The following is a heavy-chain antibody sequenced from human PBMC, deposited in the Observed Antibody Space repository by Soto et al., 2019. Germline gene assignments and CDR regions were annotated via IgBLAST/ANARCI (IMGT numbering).Heavy chain of an antibody. V-gene: IGHV1-18*04. CDR1: GYTFTSYG. Sequence: QVQLVQSGAEVKKPGASVKVSCKASGYTFTSYGISWVRQAPGQGLEWMGWISAYNGNTNYAQKLQGRVTMTTDTSTSTAYMELRSLRSDDPAVYYGARDELIAAREVWFDPWGQGTLVTVSS. CDR2: ISAYNGNT. CDR3: ARDELIAAREVWFDP. D-gene: IGHD6-6*01. J-gene: IGHJ5*02.